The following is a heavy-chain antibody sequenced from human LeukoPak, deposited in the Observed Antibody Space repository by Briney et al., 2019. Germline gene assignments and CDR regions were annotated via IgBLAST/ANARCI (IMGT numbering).Heavy chain of an antibody. CDR3: VKGYCSGDSCYWYFDL. CDR1: GFTFCSYD. CDR2: ITSNGGST. Sequence: GGSLRLSCSASGFTFCSYDMHWVRQSPGKGLEYVSAITSNGGSTYYADSVKGRFTISRDNSKNTLYLQMSSLRAEDTAVYYCVKGYCSGDSCYWYFDLWGRGTPVTVSS. V-gene: IGHV3-64D*06. J-gene: IGHJ2*01. D-gene: IGHD2-15*01.